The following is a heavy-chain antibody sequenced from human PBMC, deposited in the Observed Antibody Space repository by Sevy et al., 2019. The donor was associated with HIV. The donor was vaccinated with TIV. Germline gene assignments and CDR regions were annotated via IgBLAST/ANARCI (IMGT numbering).Heavy chain of an antibody. J-gene: IGHJ4*02. CDR2: VYHTGSS. D-gene: IGHD3-22*01. CDR1: GVSVSSDTYY. Sequence: SETLSLTCAVSGVSVSSDTYYWSWIRPRPGKGLEWIGYVYHTGSSNYSPSFKSLVIFSVDTSKNQFSLRLFSVAAADTAVYYCAWEPYFFDKCGYCLDYWGQGALVTVSS. CDR3: AWEPYFFDKCGYCLDY. V-gene: IGHV4-61*01.